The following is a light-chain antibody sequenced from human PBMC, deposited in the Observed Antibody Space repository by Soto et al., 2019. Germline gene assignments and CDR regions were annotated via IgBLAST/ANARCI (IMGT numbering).Light chain of an antibody. CDR3: QQRSKWPFT. CDR1: QSVSSSY. CDR2: GAS. Sequence: EIVLTQSPGTLSLSPGERATLSCRASQSVSSSYLAWYQQKPGQAPRLLIYGASSRATGIPDRFSGSGSGTDFTLTISRLEPEDFAIYHCQQRSKWPFTFGQGTKLEIK. J-gene: IGKJ2*01. V-gene: IGKV3D-20*02.